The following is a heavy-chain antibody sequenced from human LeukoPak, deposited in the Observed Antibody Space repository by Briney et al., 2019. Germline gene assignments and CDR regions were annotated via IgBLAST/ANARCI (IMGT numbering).Heavy chain of an antibody. D-gene: IGHD3-22*01. Sequence: GASVKVSCKASGYTFTGYYMHWVRQAPGQGLEWMGRINPNSGGTNYAQKFQGRVTMTRDTSISTAYMELSRLRSDDTAVYYCARWPVGFGKYYYDSSGYYKGSWGQGTLVTVSS. CDR1: GYTFTGYY. CDR2: INPNSGGT. J-gene: IGHJ4*02. V-gene: IGHV1-2*06. CDR3: ARWPVGFGKYYYDSSGYYKGS.